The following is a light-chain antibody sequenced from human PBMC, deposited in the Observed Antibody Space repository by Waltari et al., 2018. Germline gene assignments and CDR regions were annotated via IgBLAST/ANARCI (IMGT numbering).Light chain of an antibody. CDR2: DVS. CDR3: CSYAGNYIWV. V-gene: IGLV2-23*02. CDR1: SSDIGRYDI. Sequence: QSALTQPASVSGSPGQSVTISCTGASSDIGRYDIVSWYQQHPGNAPKLVICDVSKRPSVVSYRFSGSKAGDTASLAISGLQFEDEADYYCCSYAGNYIWVFGGGTRLTVL. J-gene: IGLJ3*02.